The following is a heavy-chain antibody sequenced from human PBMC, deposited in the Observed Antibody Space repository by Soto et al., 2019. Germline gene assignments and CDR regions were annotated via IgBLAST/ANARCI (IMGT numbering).Heavy chain of an antibody. CDR1: GFDFSSYG. D-gene: IGHD3-10*01. V-gene: IGHV3-33*01. J-gene: IGHJ6*02. Sequence: QMQLVESGGGVVQPGTSLRLSCAASGFDFSSYGMHWVRQTPGKGLEWVAVLGFDGGGRYYADSVKGRFTISRDNSKKMLYLQMDSLRAEDTALYYCAREPVGPDYAMDVWGLGTTVTVSS. CDR3: AREPVGPDYAMDV. CDR2: LGFDGGGR.